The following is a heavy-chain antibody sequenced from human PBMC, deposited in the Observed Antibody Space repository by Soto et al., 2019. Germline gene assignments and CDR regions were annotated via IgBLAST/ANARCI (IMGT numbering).Heavy chain of an antibody. CDR1: GGTFSSYT. J-gene: IGHJ6*03. Sequence: QVQLVQSGAEVQKPGSSVKVSCKASGGTFSSYTISWVRQAPGQGLEWMGRIIPILGIANYAQKFQGRVTITADKSTSTAYMELSSLRSEDTAVYYCASNIVVVPAARSDPYYYYYYMDVWGKGTTVTVSS. CDR3: ASNIVVVPAARSDPYYYYYYMDV. CDR2: IIPILGIA. V-gene: IGHV1-69*02. D-gene: IGHD2-2*01.